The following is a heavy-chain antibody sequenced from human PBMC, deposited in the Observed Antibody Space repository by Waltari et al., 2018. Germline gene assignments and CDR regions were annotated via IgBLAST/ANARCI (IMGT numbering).Heavy chain of an antibody. J-gene: IGHJ4*02. CDR3: ARAKSKGPRAKYCSGGSCYPGGFLDY. Sequence: QVQLQESGPGLVKPSQTLSLTCTVSGGSISSGDYYWSWIRQPPGKGPEWIGYIYYSGSTYYNPSLKSRVTISVDTSKNQFSLKLSSVTAADTAVYYCARAKSKGPRAKYCSGGSCYPGGFLDYWGQGTLVTVSS. CDR1: GGSISSGDYY. V-gene: IGHV4-30-4*08. D-gene: IGHD2-15*01. CDR2: IYYSGST.